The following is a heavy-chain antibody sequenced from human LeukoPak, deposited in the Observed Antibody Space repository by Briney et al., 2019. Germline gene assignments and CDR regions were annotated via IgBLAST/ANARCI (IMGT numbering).Heavy chain of an antibody. CDR3: AKVNEDIVVVVAAPVFDY. D-gene: IGHD2-15*01. J-gene: IGHJ4*02. CDR2: ISGSGGST. V-gene: IGHV3-23*01. Sequence: PGGSLRLSCAASGFTFSSYAMSWVRQAPGKGLEWVSAISGSGGSTYYADSVKGRFTISRDNSKNTLYLQMNSLRAEDTGVYYCAKVNEDIVVVVAAPVFDYWGQGTLVTVSS. CDR1: GFTFSSYA.